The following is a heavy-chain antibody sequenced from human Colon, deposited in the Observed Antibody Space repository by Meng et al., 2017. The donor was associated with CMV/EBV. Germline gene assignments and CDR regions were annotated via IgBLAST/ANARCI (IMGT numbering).Heavy chain of an antibody. D-gene: IGHD3-16*01. V-gene: IGHV3-7*01. J-gene: IGHJ4*02. CDR3: ARDRLGGIDY. CDR2: IGQGGNDK. CDR1: GFTFNNYW. Sequence: GESLKISCRTSGFTFNNYWMRWVRQAPGKGLEWVASIGQGGNDKYYVDSVKGRFVVSRDNAKNSIFLQMSSLRAEDTAVYYCARDRLGGIDYWGLGTLVTVSS.